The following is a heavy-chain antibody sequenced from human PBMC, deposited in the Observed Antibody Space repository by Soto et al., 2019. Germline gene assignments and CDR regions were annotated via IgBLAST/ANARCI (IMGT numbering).Heavy chain of an antibody. CDR1: GGSFSGYY. V-gene: IGHV4-34*01. CDR2: INHSGST. J-gene: IGHJ4*02. CDR3: ARDSTTVSDY. D-gene: IGHD4-17*01. Sequence: QVQLQQWGAGLLKPSETLSLTCAVYGGSFSGYYWSWIRQPPGKGLEWIGEINHSGSTNYNPSLKSRVTISVDTSKNQFSLKLSSVTAADTAVYYCARDSTTVSDYCGQGTLVTVSS.